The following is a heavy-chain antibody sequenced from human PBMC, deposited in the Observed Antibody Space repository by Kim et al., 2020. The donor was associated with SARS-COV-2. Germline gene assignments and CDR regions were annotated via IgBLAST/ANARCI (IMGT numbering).Heavy chain of an antibody. D-gene: IGHD3-10*01. V-gene: IGHV5-10-1*01. J-gene: IGHJ6*02. CDR3: ASGAQRYYYGSGSYYRTNYYYYGMDV. CDR1: GYSFTSYW. CDR2: IDPSDSYT. Sequence: GASLKISCNGSGYSFTSYWISWVRQMPGKGLEWMGRIDPSDSYTNYSPSFQGHVTISADKSISTAYLQWSSLKASDTAMYYCASGAQRYYYGSGSYYRTNYYYYGMDVWGQGTTVTVSS.